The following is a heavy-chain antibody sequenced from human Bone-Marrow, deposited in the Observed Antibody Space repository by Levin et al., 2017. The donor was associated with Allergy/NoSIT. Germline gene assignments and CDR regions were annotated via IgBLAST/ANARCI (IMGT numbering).Heavy chain of an antibody. D-gene: IGHD3-10*01. Sequence: ASQTLSLTCAVSGGSISSSNWWSWVRQPPGKGLEWIGEIYHSGSTNYNPSLKSRVTISVDKSKNQFSLKLSSVTAADTAVYYCARVLTMVRGVIPSWGQGTLVTVSS. CDR3: ARVLTMVRGVIPS. J-gene: IGHJ5*02. V-gene: IGHV4-4*02. CDR2: IYHSGST. CDR1: GGSISSSNW.